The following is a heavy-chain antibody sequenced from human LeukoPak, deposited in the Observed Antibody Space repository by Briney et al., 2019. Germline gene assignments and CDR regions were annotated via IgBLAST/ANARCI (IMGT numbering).Heavy chain of an antibody. CDR1: GFTFSTYN. CDR3: AKVIWFGELFFDY. V-gene: IGHV3-48*01. D-gene: IGHD3-10*01. CDR2: ISSSSATI. Sequence: PGGSLRLSCAASGFTFSTYNMNWVRQAPGKGLEWVSYISSSSATIYNADSVKGRFTISRDNAKNSLYLQMNSLRAEDTAVYYCAKVIWFGELFFDYWGQGTLVTVSS. J-gene: IGHJ4*02.